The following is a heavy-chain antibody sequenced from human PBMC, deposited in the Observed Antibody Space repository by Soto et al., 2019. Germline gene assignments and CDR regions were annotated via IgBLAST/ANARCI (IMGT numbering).Heavy chain of an antibody. CDR1: GFTVSNNY. Sequence: GGSLRRACAVSGFTVSNNYMSWVRQAPGKGLEWVSVIFSGGHTYYADAVKGRFTISRDNSKNTLDLQMNSLRAEDTAVYYCTRDLPGYGSSWPREWGQGTTVTVSS. CDR2: IFSGGHT. V-gene: IGHV3-53*01. D-gene: IGHD6-13*01. CDR3: TRDLPGYGSSWPRE. J-gene: IGHJ4*02.